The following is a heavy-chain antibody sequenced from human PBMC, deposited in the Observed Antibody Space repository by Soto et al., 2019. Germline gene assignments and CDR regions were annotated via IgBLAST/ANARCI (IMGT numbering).Heavy chain of an antibody. V-gene: IGHV3-30*18. CDR1: GFTFSSYG. Sequence: PGGSLRLSCAASGFTFSSYGMHWVRQAPGKGLEWVTDISYDGTNENYADTVKGQFTISRDNSKNKLKLQMNNQRAKDTAVYYCAKDTYYHDSSGYYIFDYWGQGT. J-gene: IGHJ4*02. D-gene: IGHD3-22*01. CDR2: ISYDGTNE. CDR3: AKDTYYHDSSGYYIFDY.